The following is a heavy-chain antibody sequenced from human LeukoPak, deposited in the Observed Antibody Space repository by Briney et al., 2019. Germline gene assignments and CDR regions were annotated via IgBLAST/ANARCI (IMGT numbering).Heavy chain of an antibody. D-gene: IGHD3-10*01. CDR3: ARHDIGGRAGVLL. V-gene: IGHV4-39*01. Sequence: SQTLSLTCTVYGGSIGNSYFWGWIRQPPGKGLEWIGSIYYSGSTDYNPSLKSRVTISVDTSKNQFSLKLSSVTAADTAVYYCARHDIGGRAGVLLWGQGTLVTVSS. CDR1: GGSIGNSYF. J-gene: IGHJ4*02. CDR2: IYYSGST.